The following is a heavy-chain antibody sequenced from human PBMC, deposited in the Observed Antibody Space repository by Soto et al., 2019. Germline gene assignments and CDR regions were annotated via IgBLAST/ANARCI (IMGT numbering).Heavy chain of an antibody. Sequence: QVPLVESGGGVVQPGRSLRLSCAASGFTFSSYGMHWVRQAPGKGLEWVAVIWYDGSNKYYADSVKGRFTISRDNSKNTLYLQMNSLRAEDTAVYYCARARADTAMVDYWGQGTLVTVSS. CDR2: IWYDGSNK. D-gene: IGHD5-18*01. CDR3: ARARADTAMVDY. J-gene: IGHJ4*02. V-gene: IGHV3-33*01. CDR1: GFTFSSYG.